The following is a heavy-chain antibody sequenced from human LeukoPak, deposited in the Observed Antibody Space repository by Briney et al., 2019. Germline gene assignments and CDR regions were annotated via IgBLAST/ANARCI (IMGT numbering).Heavy chain of an antibody. CDR3: ARDPYNGYYGDDYYYYMDV. Sequence: PGGSLRLSCAASGFTFSSYWMSWVRQAPGKGLEWVANINQDGSERYSVDSAKGRFTISRDNAKNSLYLQMNSLRAEDTAVYYCARDPYNGYYGDDYYYYMDVWGKGTTVTISS. J-gene: IGHJ6*03. V-gene: IGHV3-7*01. CDR1: GFTFSSYW. D-gene: IGHD4-17*01. CDR2: INQDGSER.